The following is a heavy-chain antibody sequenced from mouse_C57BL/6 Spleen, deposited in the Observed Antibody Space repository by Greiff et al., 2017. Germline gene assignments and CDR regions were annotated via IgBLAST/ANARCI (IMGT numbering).Heavy chain of an antibody. D-gene: IGHD1-1*02. CDR1: GYTFTSYW. CDR3: ARSLCGSYDAMDY. V-gene: IGHV1-72*01. J-gene: IGHJ4*01. CDR2: IDPISGGT. Sequence: VQLQQPGAELVKPGASVMLSCKASGYTFTSYWTHWVKQRPGRGLEWIGRIDPISGGTKYNEKFKSKATLTVDKPSSTAYMQLSSLTSEDSAVYYCARSLCGSYDAMDYWGQGTSVTVSS.